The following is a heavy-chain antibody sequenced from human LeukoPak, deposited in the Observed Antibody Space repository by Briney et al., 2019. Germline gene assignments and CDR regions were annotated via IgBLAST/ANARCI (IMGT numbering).Heavy chain of an antibody. CDR1: GGSISSYY. D-gene: IGHD6-19*01. J-gene: IGHJ4*02. Sequence: SETLSLTCTVSGGSISSYYWSWIRQPPGKGLEWIGDIYYSGSTNYNPSLKSRVTISVDTSKNQFSLKLSSVTAADTAVYYCARVDSSGWGIFDYWGQGTLVTVSS. V-gene: IGHV4-59*01. CDR3: ARVDSSGWGIFDY. CDR2: IYYSGST.